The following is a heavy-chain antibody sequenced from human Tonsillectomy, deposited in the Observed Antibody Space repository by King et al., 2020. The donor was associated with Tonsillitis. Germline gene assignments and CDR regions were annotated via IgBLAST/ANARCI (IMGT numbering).Heavy chain of an antibody. J-gene: IGHJ4*02. Sequence: VQLQESGPGLVKPSETLSLTCTVSGGSISSYYWSWIRQPPGKGLEWIGYIYYSGSTNYNPSLKSRVTISVDTSKNQFSLKLSSVTAADTAVYYCAACPYDSSGYDPPYYFDYWGQGTLVTVSS. CDR3: AACPYDSSGYDPPYYFDY. V-gene: IGHV4-59*08. CDR2: IYYSGST. D-gene: IGHD3-22*01. CDR1: GGSISSYY.